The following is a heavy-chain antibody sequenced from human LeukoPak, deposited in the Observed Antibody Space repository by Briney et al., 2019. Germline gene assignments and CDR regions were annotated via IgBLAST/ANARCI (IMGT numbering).Heavy chain of an antibody. J-gene: IGHJ4*02. CDR3: AREGYYGSGSPPSLYFDY. CDR1: GLTFRNYV. Sequence: PGGSLRLSCAASGLTFRNYVIHWVRQAPGKGLEWVAVTSSDLNVKLYADSVKGRFTISRDKSRSTLYLQMNSLRPEDTAIYYCAREGYYGSGSPPSLYFDYWGQGTLVTVSS. D-gene: IGHD3-10*01. V-gene: IGHV3-30-3*01. CDR2: TSSDLNVK.